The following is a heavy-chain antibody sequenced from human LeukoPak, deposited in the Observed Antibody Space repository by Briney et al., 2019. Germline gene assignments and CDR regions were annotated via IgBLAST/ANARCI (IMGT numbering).Heavy chain of an antibody. Sequence: SETLSLTCTVSGGSISSYYWSWIRQPPGKGLEWIGYIYYSGSTNYNPSLKSRVTISVDTSKNQFSLKLSSVTAADTAVYYCAREAIVVVPAAISGLSHFDYWGQGTLVTVSS. CDR3: AREAIVVVPAAISGLSHFDY. CDR2: IYYSGST. D-gene: IGHD2-2*02. CDR1: GGSISSYY. V-gene: IGHV4-59*12. J-gene: IGHJ4*02.